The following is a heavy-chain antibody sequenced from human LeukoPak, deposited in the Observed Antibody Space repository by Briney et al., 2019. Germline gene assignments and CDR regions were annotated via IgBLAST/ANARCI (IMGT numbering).Heavy chain of an antibody. CDR3: ARSNQGSYGVYYFDY. J-gene: IGHJ4*02. Sequence: ASVKVSCKASGGTFSSYAISWVRQAPGQGLEWMGGIIPIFGTANYAQKFQGRVTTTADESTSTAYMELSSLRSEDTAVYYCARSNQGSYGVYYFDYWGQGTLVTVSS. D-gene: IGHD1-26*01. V-gene: IGHV1-69*01. CDR2: IIPIFGTA. CDR1: GGTFSSYA.